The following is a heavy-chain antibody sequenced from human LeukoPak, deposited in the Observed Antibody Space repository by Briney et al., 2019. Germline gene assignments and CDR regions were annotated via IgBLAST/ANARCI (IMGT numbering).Heavy chain of an antibody. CDR2: IWYDGSNK. V-gene: IGHV3-33*01. CDR1: GFTFSRYG. J-gene: IGHJ6*04. CDR3: AREGRVVPAAMRNYYYGMDV. D-gene: IGHD2-2*01. Sequence: PGGSLRLSCAASGFTFSRYGMHWVRQAPGKGLEWVAVIWYDGSNKYYADSVKGRFTISRDNSKNTLYLQMNSLRAEDTAVYYCAREGRVVPAAMRNYYYGMDVWGNGTTVTVSS.